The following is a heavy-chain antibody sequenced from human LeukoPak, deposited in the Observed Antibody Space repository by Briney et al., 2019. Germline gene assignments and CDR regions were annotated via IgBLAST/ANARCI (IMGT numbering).Heavy chain of an antibody. D-gene: IGHD3-10*01. CDR2: IYSGGST. V-gene: IGHV3-66*01. CDR1: GFTVGSNY. CDR3: AKDKRGITMVRGVMMDV. J-gene: IGHJ6*04. Sequence: GGSLRLSCAASGFTVGSNYMSWVRQAPGKGLEWVSVIYSGGSTYYADSVKGRFTISRDNSKNTLYLQMNSLRAEDTAVYYCAKDKRGITMVRGVMMDVWGKGTTVTVSS.